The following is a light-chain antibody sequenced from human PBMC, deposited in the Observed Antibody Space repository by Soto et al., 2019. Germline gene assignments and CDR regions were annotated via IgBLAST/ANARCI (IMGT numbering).Light chain of an antibody. CDR2: DVN. CDR3: CSYAGTYTQV. CDR1: SSDVGDYNY. J-gene: IGLJ2*01. Sequence: QSALTQPRSVSGSPGQSVTISCTGTSSDVGDYNYVSWYQQNPGKAPKLMLYDVNKRPSGVPDRFSGSKSGNTASLTISGLQAEDEADYYCCSYAGTYTQVFGGGTKVTVL. V-gene: IGLV2-11*01.